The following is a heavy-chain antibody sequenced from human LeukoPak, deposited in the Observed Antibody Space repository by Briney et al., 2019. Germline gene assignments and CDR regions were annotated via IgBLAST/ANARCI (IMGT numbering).Heavy chain of an antibody. Sequence: SVKVSCKASGGTFSSYAISWVRQAPGQGLEWMGGIIPIFGTANYAQKFQGRVTITTDESTSTAYMELSSLRSEDTAVYYCARGVRPCSSTSCYGVDYWGQGTLVTVSS. CDR1: GGTFSSYA. CDR2: IIPIFGTA. V-gene: IGHV1-69*05. CDR3: ARGVRPCSSTSCYGVDY. J-gene: IGHJ4*02. D-gene: IGHD2-2*01.